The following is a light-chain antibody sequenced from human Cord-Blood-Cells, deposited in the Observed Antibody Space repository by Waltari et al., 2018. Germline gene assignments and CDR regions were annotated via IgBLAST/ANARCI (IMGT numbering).Light chain of an antibody. CDR2: EGS. V-gene: IGLV2-23*01. CDR1: SSDVGSYNL. J-gene: IGLJ3*02. CDR3: CSYAGSSTWV. Sequence: QSALTQPASVSGSPGQQITISCPGTSSDVGSYNLVSWYQQHPGKAPKLMIYEGSKRPSGVSNRFSGSKSGNTASLTISGLQAEDEADYYCCSYAGSSTWVFGGGTKLTVL.